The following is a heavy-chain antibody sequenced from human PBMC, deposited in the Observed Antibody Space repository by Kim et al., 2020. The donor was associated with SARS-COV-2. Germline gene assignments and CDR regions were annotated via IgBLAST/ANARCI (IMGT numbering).Heavy chain of an antibody. CDR2: ISYDGSNK. CDR1: GFTFSSYG. CDR3: ARDDQYCSGGSCYSLRGILRTGHFDY. Sequence: GGSLRLSCAASGFTFSSYGMHWVRQAPGKGLEWVAVISYDGSNKYYADSVKGRFTISRDNSKNTLYLQMNSLRAEETAVYYCARDDQYCSGGSCYSLRGILRTGHFDYWGQGTLVTVSS. V-gene: IGHV3-33*05. D-gene: IGHD2-15*01. J-gene: IGHJ4*02.